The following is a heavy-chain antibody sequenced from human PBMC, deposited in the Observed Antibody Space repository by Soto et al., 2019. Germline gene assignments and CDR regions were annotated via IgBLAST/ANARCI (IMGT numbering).Heavy chain of an antibody. J-gene: IGHJ4*02. Sequence: QVQLVQSGAEVKKPGASVKVSCKASGYTFTSYAMHWVRQAPGQRLEWMGWINAGNGNTKYSQKFQGRVTITRDTSASTAFMELSSLRSEDTAVYYCARVSCSSTSCYRGDYFDYWGQGTLVTVSS. CDR3: ARVSCSSTSCYRGDYFDY. V-gene: IGHV1-3*01. CDR2: INAGNGNT. CDR1: GYTFTSYA. D-gene: IGHD2-2*01.